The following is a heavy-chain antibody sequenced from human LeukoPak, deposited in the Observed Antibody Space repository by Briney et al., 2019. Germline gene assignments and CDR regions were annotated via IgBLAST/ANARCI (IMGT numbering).Heavy chain of an antibody. CDR2: ISGSGGST. D-gene: IGHD3-10*01. CDR1: GFTFSSYA. Sequence: GGSLRLSCAASGFTFSSYAMSWVRQAPGEGLEWVSAISGSGGSTYYADSVKGRFTISRDNSKNTLYLQMNSLRAEDTAVYYCAKTSGFGIHFDYWGQGTLVTVSS. V-gene: IGHV3-23*01. CDR3: AKTSGFGIHFDY. J-gene: IGHJ4*02.